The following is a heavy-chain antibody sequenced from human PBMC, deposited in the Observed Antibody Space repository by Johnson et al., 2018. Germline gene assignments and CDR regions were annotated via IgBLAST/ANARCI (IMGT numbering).Heavy chain of an antibody. Sequence: VQLVQSGGGLVQPGGSLRLSCAASGFTFSSYWMHWVRQAPGKGLVWVSRITSDGRTTNYADSVKGRFTIPRDNAKNTLYLQMNSLRAEDTAVYSCAELSPSTFDIWGQGTVVTVSA. CDR3: AELSPSTFDI. CDR2: ITSDGRTT. CDR1: GFTFSSYW. V-gene: IGHV3-74*02. J-gene: IGHJ3*02. D-gene: IGHD1-7*01.